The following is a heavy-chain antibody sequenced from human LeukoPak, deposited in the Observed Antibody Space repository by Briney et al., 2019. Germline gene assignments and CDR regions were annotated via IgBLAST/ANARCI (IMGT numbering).Heavy chain of an antibody. CDR2: ITTTGTT. CDR1: GFRFSVYH. D-gene: IGHD2-21*01. J-gene: IGHJ4*02. CDR3: ARVWQDYSGVDY. V-gene: IGHV3-48*02. Sequence: GGSLRLSCAASGFRFSVYHINWVRQAPGKGLEWISYITTTGTTIYADSVKGRFVISRDNAKSSLYLQMDSLRDEDTAVYYCARVWQDYSGVDYWGQGALVTVAS.